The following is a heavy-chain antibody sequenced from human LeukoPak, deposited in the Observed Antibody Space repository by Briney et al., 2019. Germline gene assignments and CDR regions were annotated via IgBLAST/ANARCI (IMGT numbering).Heavy chain of an antibody. CDR1: GGSFSGYY. D-gene: IGHD3-22*01. Sequence: SETLSLTCAVYGGSFSGYYWSWIRQPPGKGLEWIGEINHSRSTNYNPSLKSRVTISVDTSKNQFSLKLSSVTAADTAVYYCARGSGGYYYDSSGYETFDIWGQGTMVTVSS. V-gene: IGHV4-34*01. J-gene: IGHJ3*02. CDR3: ARGSGGYYYDSSGYETFDI. CDR2: INHSRST.